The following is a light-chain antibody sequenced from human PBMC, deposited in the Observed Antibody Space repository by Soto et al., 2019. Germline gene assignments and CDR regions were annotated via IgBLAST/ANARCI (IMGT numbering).Light chain of an antibody. CDR1: QGISSY. CDR3: QHYNSYSEA. Sequence: AIRMTQSPSSFSASTGDRVTITCRASQGISSYLAWYQQKPGKAPKLLIFDAFSLESGVPSRFSGSGSGTEFTLTISSLQPDDFATYYCQHYNSYSEAFGQGTKVDIK. J-gene: IGKJ1*01. CDR2: DAF. V-gene: IGKV1-8*01.